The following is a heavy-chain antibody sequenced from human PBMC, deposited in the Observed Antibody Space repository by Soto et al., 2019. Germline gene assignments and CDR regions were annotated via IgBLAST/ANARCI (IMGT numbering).Heavy chain of an antibody. D-gene: IGHD5-12*01. CDR3: ARGAEDSGYDSWFDP. V-gene: IGHV1-69*01. Sequence: QVQLVQSGAEVKKPRSSVKVSCKASGGTLSSYAISWVRQAPGQGLEWMGGILPIFGTANYAQKVQGRVTITADESTSTAYMELSSLRSEDTAVYYCARGAEDSGYDSWFDPWGQGTLVTVSS. CDR2: ILPIFGTA. CDR1: GGTLSSYA. J-gene: IGHJ5*02.